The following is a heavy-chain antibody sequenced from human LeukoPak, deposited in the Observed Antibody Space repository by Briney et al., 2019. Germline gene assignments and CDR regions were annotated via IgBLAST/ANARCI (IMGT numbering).Heavy chain of an antibody. CDR1: GYTFTGYY. J-gene: IGHJ4*02. CDR3: AREDGRLLQNDY. CDR2: INPNSGGT. V-gene: IGHV1-2*06. D-gene: IGHD1-26*01. Sequence: GASVKVSCKASGYTFTGYYMHWVRQAPGQGLEWMGRINPNSGGTNYTQKFQGRVTMTRDTSISTAYMELSRLRSDDTAVYYCAREDGRLLQNDYWGQGTLVTVSS.